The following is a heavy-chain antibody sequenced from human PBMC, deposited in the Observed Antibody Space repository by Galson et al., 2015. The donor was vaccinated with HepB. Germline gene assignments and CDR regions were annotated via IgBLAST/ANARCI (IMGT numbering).Heavy chain of an antibody. CDR3: AKSGGPDYPEFGVAIRV. D-gene: IGHD3-3*01. CDR1: GYIFTTYD. CDR2: MDPKNGNT. J-gene: IGHJ4*02. V-gene: IGHV1-8*01. Sequence: SVKVSCKASGYIFTTYDINWVRQASGQGLEWLGWMDPKNGNTGIAQKFQGRLTMTRNTAIGTAYLELSSLRSEDTAVYFCAKSGGPDYPEFGVAIRVWGLGTPVTVSS.